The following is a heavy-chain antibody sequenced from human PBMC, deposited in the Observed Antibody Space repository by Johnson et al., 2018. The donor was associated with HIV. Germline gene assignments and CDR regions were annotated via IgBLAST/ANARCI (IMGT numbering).Heavy chain of an antibody. V-gene: IGHV3-25*04. D-gene: IGHD6-13*01. CDR3: ARDKNNRIAAAALAAFDI. J-gene: IGHJ3*02. Sequence: QLVESGGGVVQPGGSLRLSCVASGFIFSSSGMHWVRQAPGNGLELVGQVNPNGGGTYLIDSGEDRFNISRDNAKNTFHLQMNSLRAEDTAVYYCARDKNNRIAAAALAAFDIWGQGTMVTVSS. CDR1: GFIFSSSG. CDR2: VNPNGGGT.